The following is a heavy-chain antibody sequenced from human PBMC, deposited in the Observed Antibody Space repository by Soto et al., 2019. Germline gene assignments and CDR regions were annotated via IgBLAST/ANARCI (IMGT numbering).Heavy chain of an antibody. D-gene: IGHD3-22*01. V-gene: IGHV3-33*01. CDR2: IWYDGSNK. J-gene: IGHJ4*02. CDR3: ARDRYDSSGYYYGTLDY. Sequence: GGSLRLSCAASGFTFSSYGMHWVRQAPGKGLEWVAVIWYDGSNKYYADSVKGRFTISRDNSKNTLYLQMNSLRAEDTAVYYCARDRYDSSGYYYGTLDYWGQGTLVTVSS. CDR1: GFTFSSYG.